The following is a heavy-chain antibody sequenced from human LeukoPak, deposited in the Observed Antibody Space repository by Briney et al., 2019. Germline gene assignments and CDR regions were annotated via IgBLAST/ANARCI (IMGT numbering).Heavy chain of an antibody. CDR2: ISYDGSNK. CDR1: GFTVSSNY. D-gene: IGHD6-19*01. V-gene: IGHV3-30-3*01. CDR3: ARDRWLVPFDY. J-gene: IGHJ4*02. Sequence: GGSLRLSCAASGFTVSSNYMSWVRQAPGKGLEWVAVISYDGSNKYYADSVKGRFTISRDNSKNTLYLQMNSLRAEDTAVYYCARDRWLVPFDYWGQGTLVTVSS.